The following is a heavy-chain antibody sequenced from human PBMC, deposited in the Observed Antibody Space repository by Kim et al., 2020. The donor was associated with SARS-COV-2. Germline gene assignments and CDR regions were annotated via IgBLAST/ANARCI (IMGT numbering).Heavy chain of an antibody. CDR2: IKSKIDGGTA. CDR1: GFTFSNAW. Sequence: GGSLRLSCPASGFTFSNAWMTWVRQAPGKGLEWVGRIKSKIDGGTADYAAPVKGSFTIPREDSKNTLYLHMNSLKTEDTAVYYCTTMDRVRGVPHTGGQGTLVTVSS. V-gene: IGHV3-15*01. D-gene: IGHD3-10*01. J-gene: IGHJ4*02. CDR3: TTMDRVRGVPHT.